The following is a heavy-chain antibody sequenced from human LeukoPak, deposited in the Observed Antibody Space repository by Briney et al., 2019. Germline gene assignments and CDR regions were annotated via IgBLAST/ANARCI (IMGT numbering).Heavy chain of an antibody. V-gene: IGHV3-23*01. Sequence: GGSLRLSCAASGFTFSSYAMSWVRQAPGKWLEWVSAISGSVGSTYYADSVKGRFTISRDNSKNTLYLQMNSLRAEDTAVYYCAGYRSHYYGMDVWGQGTTVSVSS. J-gene: IGHJ6*02. CDR2: ISGSVGST. D-gene: IGHD5-12*01. CDR3: AGYRSHYYGMDV. CDR1: GFTFSSYA.